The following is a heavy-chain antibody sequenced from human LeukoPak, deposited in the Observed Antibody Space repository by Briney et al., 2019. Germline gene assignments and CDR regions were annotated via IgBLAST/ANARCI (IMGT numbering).Heavy chain of an antibody. V-gene: IGHV4-38-2*02. D-gene: IGHD2-2*01. CDR3: ARGPPDCSSTSCYAFDAFDI. CDR1: GYSISSGYY. CDR2: MYSSGST. Sequence: PSETLSLTCTVSGYSISSGYYWGWIRQPPGKGLEWIGSMYSSGSTYYNPSLKSRVTISVDTSKNQFSLKLSSVTAADTAVYYCARGPPDCSSTSCYAFDAFDIWGQGTMVTVSS. J-gene: IGHJ3*02.